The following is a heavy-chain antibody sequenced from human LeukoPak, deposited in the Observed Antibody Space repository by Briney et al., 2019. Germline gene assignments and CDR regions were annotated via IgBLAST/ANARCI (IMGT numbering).Heavy chain of an antibody. D-gene: IGHD2-2*01. Sequence: GGSLRLSCAASGFTFSSYAMSWVRHAPGKGLEWVSAISGSGGSTYYADSVKGRFTISRDNSKNTLYLQMNSLRAEDTAVYYCAKDGGYGYCSSTSCPRSDYFDYWGQGTLVTVSS. CDR1: GFTFSSYA. CDR3: AKDGGYGYCSSTSCPRSDYFDY. CDR2: ISGSGGST. V-gene: IGHV3-23*01. J-gene: IGHJ4*02.